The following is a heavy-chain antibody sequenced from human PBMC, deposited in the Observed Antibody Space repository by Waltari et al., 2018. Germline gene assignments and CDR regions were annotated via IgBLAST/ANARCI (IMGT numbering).Heavy chain of an antibody. CDR1: GASITSRY. J-gene: IGHJ4*02. V-gene: IGHV4-59*11. CDR3: ASHQGASFDY. Sequence: QVQLQESGPGLVKSSETLSLTCTVSGASITSRYWSWIRKSPGKGLEWIGYIFYAGNTTYNPALSSRVAISIDTSKTQFSLELKSVTAADTAVYYCASHQGASFDYWGQGSLVTVSS. CDR2: IFYAGNT.